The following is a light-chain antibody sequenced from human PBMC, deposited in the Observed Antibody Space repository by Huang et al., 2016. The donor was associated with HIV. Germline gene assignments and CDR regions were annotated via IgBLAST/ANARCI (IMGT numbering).Light chain of an antibody. Sequence: DIQMTQSPSSLSASVGDRVTITCRASQGMSNSLAWYQQKPGKAPKLLLYAASRLESGVPSRFSGSGSGTDYTLTISSLQPEDFATYYCQQYYSTLGGFTFGPGTKVDIK. CDR2: AAS. V-gene: IGKV1-NL1*01. J-gene: IGKJ3*01. CDR3: QQYYSTLGGFT. CDR1: QGMSNS.